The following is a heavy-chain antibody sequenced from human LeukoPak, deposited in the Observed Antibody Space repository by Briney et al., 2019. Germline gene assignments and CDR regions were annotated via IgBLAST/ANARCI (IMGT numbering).Heavy chain of an antibody. Sequence: SETLSLTCDVYGGSFSGYYWTWIRQSPGKGLEWIGEINYIGSINYNPSLKSRVSISVDTSKSQFSLKLSSVTAADTAVYYCARDQYYYDSSGYLFDYWGQGTLVTVSS. D-gene: IGHD3-22*01. CDR1: GGSFSGYY. J-gene: IGHJ4*02. CDR3: ARDQYYYDSSGYLFDY. CDR2: INYIGSI. V-gene: IGHV4-34*01.